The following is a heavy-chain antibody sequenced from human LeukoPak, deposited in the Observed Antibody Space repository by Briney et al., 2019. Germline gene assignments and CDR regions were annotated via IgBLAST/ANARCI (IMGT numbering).Heavy chain of an antibody. D-gene: IGHD3-10*01. CDR2: INDSGTT. CDR3: ARLPLGAFGEVLNFDF. CDR1: SEFFSGYY. Sequence: KSSETLSLTCGVSSEFFSGYYWGWVRQPPGKGLEWIGDINDSGTTKYNPTLKSRVTISIDTSKKQFSLKVKSVTAADTAVYFCARLPLGAFGEVLNFDFWGQGTLVTVSS. J-gene: IGHJ4*02. V-gene: IGHV4-34*01.